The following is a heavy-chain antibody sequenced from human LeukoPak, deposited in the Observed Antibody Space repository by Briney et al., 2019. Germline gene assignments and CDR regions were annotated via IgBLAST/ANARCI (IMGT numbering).Heavy chain of an antibody. CDR3: AKDRLLNCRGDCYIFDY. Sequence: PGGSLRLSCVASGFTFSSYVMNWVRQTPGKGLEWVSSISGSGGSTFYADSVKGRFTISRDNSKNTLYLQLNGLRTEDTALYYCAKDRLLNCRGDCYIFDYWGQATLVTVSS. J-gene: IGHJ4*02. D-gene: IGHD2-21*02. CDR1: GFTFSSYV. V-gene: IGHV3-23*01. CDR2: ISGSGGST.